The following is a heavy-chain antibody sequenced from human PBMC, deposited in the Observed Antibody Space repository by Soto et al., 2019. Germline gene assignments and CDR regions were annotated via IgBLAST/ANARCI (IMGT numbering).Heavy chain of an antibody. V-gene: IGHV3-23*01. D-gene: IGHD3-3*01. J-gene: IGHJ4*02. Sequence: EVQLLESGGGLVQAGGSLRLSCAASGVTFDNYAISWVRQAPGKGLDWVSAISGSGRRTTFADSVKGRFTISRDNSKNSLYLHMNSLRAEDTALYYCAKVRNYDFWSDSGGPFDYWGQGTLVTVSS. CDR3: AKVRNYDFWSDSGGPFDY. CDR1: GVTFDNYA. CDR2: ISGSGRRT.